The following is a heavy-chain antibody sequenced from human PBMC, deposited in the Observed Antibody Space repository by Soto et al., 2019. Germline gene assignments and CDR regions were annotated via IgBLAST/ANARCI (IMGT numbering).Heavy chain of an antibody. Sequence: ASVKVSCKASGDTLTNSYLHWVRQAPGQGLEWLGWINPNNGDTNYAQKFRGRVTMTRDTSNNTVYMELTRRTSDDTAVYFCAIMLVPTTYLDSRGQGTPVTVSS. CDR1: GDTLTNSY. V-gene: IGHV1-2*02. CDR2: INPNNGDT. D-gene: IGHD3-16*01. J-gene: IGHJ4*02. CDR3: AIMLVPTTYLDS.